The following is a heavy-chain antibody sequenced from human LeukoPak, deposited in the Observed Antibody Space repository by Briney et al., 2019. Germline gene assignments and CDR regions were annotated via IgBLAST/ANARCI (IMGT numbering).Heavy chain of an antibody. V-gene: IGHV3-7*01. CDR3: AREYSSGWPDAFDI. D-gene: IGHD6-19*01. J-gene: IGHJ3*02. CDR1: GFTFSSYW. Sequence: GGSLRLSCAASGFTFSSYWTSWVRQAPGKGLEWVANIKQDGSEKYYVDSVKGRFTISRDNAKNSLYLQMNSLRAEDTAVYYCAREYSSGWPDAFDIWGQGTMVTVSS. CDR2: IKQDGSEK.